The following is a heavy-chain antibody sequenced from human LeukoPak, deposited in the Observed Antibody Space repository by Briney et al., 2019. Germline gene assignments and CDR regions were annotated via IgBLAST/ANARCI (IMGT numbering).Heavy chain of an antibody. D-gene: IGHD3-16*01. J-gene: IGHJ4*02. Sequence: GGSLRLSCAASGFTFSNAWMSWVRQAPGKGLEWVGRIKSKTDGGTTDYAAPVKGRFTISRDDSKNTLYLQMNSLKTEDTAVYYCTTDSLMITFGGVELFDYWGQGTLVTVSS. V-gene: IGHV3-15*01. CDR1: GFTFSNAW. CDR2: IKSKTDGGTT. CDR3: TTDSLMITFGGVELFDY.